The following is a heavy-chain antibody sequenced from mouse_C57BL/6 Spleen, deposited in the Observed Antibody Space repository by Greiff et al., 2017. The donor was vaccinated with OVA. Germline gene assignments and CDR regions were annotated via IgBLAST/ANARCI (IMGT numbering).Heavy chain of an antibody. CDR1: GFSLTSYG. J-gene: IGHJ3*01. Sequence: QVQLQQSGPGLVQPSQSLSITCTVSGFSLTSYGVPWVRQSPGKGLEWLGVIWSGGSTDYTAAFISRLSISKDNSKSQVFFKMNSLQDDDTAIYYCARDYDYDFAYWGQGTLVTVSA. CDR2: IWSGGST. CDR3: ARDYDYDFAY. D-gene: IGHD2-4*01. V-gene: IGHV2-2*01.